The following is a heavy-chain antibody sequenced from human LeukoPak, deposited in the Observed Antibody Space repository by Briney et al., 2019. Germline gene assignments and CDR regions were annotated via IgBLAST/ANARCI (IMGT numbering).Heavy chain of an antibody. J-gene: IGHJ4*02. Sequence: GGSLRLSCAASGFTFSSYAMHWVRQAPGKGLEYVSAISSNGGSTYYANSVKGRFTISRDNSKNTLYLQMGSLRAEDMAVYYCARDRYYYDSSEFDYWGQGTLVTGSS. D-gene: IGHD3-22*01. V-gene: IGHV3-64*01. CDR1: GFTFSSYA. CDR3: ARDRYYYDSSEFDY. CDR2: ISSNGGST.